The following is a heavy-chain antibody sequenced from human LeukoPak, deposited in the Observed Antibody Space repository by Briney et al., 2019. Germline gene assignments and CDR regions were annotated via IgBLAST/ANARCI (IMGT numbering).Heavy chain of an antibody. CDR2: VYYSGST. Sequence: SQTLSLTCTVSGASISSGGHYWNWIRQHPGKGLEWIGYVYYSGSTFYNPSPRSRLSISLDTSKNQFSLEMTSVTAADTAVYYCAKAGSVIAMDSWGQGTPVTVSS. J-gene: IGHJ1*01. CDR1: GASISSGGHY. CDR3: AKAGSVIAMDS. D-gene: IGHD3/OR15-3a*01. V-gene: IGHV4-31*03.